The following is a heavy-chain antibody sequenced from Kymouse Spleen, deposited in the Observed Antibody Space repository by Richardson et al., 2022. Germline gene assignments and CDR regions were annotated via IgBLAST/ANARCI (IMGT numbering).Heavy chain of an antibody. CDR1: GGSVSSGSYY. CDR2: IYYSGST. V-gene: IGHV4-61*01. J-gene: IGHJ4*02. D-gene: IGHD3-10*01. Sequence: QVQLQESGPGLVKPSETLSLTCTVSGGSVSSGSYYWSWIRQPPGKGLEWIGYIYYSGSTNYNPSLKSRVTISVDTSKNQFSLKLSSVTAADTAVYYCARDNGSGSYYNTAFDYWGQGTLVTVSS. CDR3: ARDNGSGSYYNTAFDY.